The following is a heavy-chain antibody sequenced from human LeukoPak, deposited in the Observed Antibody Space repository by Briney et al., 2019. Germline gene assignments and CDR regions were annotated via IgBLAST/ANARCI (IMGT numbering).Heavy chain of an antibody. Sequence: GSSVKVSCKASGGTFSSYAISWVRQAPGQGLEWMGGIIPIFGTANYAQKFQGRVTITADESTSTAYVELSSLRSEDTAVYYCARYCSSTSCYNGDYWGQGTLVTVSS. CDR3: ARYCSSTSCYNGDY. D-gene: IGHD2-2*02. CDR2: IIPIFGTA. CDR1: GGTFSSYA. V-gene: IGHV1-69*01. J-gene: IGHJ4*02.